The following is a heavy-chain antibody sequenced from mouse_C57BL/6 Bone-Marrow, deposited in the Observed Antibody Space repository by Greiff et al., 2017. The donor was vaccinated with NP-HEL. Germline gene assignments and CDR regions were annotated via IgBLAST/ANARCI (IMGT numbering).Heavy chain of an antibody. CDR3: ARGRSYYYAPGY. CDR2: IHPNSGST. Sequence: QVQLQQPGAELVKPGASVKLSCKASGYTFTSYWMHWVKQRHGQGLEWIGMIHPNSGSTNYNEKFQSKATLTVYKSSSTAYMQLSSLTAEDSAVYYGARGRSYYYAPGYWGQGTSVTVSS. CDR1: GYTFTSYW. V-gene: IGHV1-64*01. J-gene: IGHJ4*01.